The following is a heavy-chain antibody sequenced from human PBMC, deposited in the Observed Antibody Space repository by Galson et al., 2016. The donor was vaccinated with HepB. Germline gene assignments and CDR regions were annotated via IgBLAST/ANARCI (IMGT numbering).Heavy chain of an antibody. Sequence: SVKVSCKASGGTFSSYAISWVRQAPGQGLEWMGGIIPSVGTANYAQTFQGRVTITAEESTSTAYLELSSLRSEDTAVYYCAKCPGTTGSYDYCGGYYHVGCHYYGMDVWGQGTTVTVSS. D-gene: IGHD2-21*02. CDR2: IIPSVGTA. CDR3: AKCPGTTGSYDYCGGYYHVGCHYYGMDV. V-gene: IGHV1-69*13. J-gene: IGHJ6*02. CDR1: GGTFSSYA.